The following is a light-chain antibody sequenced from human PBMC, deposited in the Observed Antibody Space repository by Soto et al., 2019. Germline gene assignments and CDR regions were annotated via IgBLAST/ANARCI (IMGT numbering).Light chain of an antibody. CDR2: GAS. CDR3: QQYNNWWT. J-gene: IGKJ1*01. Sequence: EIVMTQSPATLSVSPGERATLSCRASQSVSSNLAWYQQKPGQAPRLLIYGASTRATGIPARFSGSGSGTESTLTISSLQSEDFAVYYCQQYNNWWTFGQGTK. V-gene: IGKV3-15*01. CDR1: QSVSSN.